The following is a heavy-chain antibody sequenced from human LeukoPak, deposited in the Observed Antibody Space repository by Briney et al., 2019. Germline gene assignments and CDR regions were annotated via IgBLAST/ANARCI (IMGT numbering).Heavy chain of an antibody. V-gene: IGHV3-30*04. CDR2: ISYDGSNK. CDR3: ARDLVRRIAAAGTPRIDY. CDR1: GFTFSSYA. D-gene: IGHD6-13*01. J-gene: IGHJ4*02. Sequence: GRSLRLSCAASGFTFSSYAMHWVRQAPGKGLEWVAVISYDGSNKYYADSVKGRFTISRDNSKNTLYLQMNSLRAEDTAVYYCARDLVRRIAAAGTPRIDYWGQGTLVTVSS.